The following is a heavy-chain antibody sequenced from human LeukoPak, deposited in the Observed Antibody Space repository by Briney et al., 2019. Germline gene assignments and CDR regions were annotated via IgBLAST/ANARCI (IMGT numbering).Heavy chain of an antibody. D-gene: IGHD2-15*01. CDR3: ATRHRDCSGDSCFLLDY. V-gene: IGHV4-59*08. CDR1: GGSISSYY. J-gene: IGHJ4*02. CDR2: ISYIGST. Sequence: SETLSLTCTVSGGSISSYYWSWIRQPPGKGLEWIGYISYIGSTKYNPSLKSRVTMSVDKSKNQFSLKLSSVTAADTAMYYCATRHRDCSGDSCFLLDYWGQGTLVTVSS.